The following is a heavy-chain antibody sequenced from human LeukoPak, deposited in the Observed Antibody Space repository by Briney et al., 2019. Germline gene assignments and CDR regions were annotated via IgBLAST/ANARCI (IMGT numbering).Heavy chain of an antibody. V-gene: IGHV1-8*01. Sequence: ASVKVSCKTSVYTFPSYDINWVRQATGQGLEWMGWMNPNSGNTGYAQKIQGRVTITRNTSITTAYMELSSLRSEDTAVYYCARGPKWSGSYYYFDYWGQGTLVTVSS. J-gene: IGHJ4*02. CDR1: VYTFPSYD. CDR2: MNPNSGNT. CDR3: ARGPKWSGSYYYFDY. D-gene: IGHD1-26*01.